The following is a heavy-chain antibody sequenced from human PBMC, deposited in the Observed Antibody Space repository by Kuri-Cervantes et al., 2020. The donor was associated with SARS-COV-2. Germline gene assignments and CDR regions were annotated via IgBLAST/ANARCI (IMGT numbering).Heavy chain of an antibody. J-gene: IGHJ4*02. CDR2: IYYSGST. Sequence: GSLRLSCTVSGGSISSSSYYWGWIRQPPGKGLEWIGSIYYSGSTYYNPSLKSRVTISVDTSKNQFSLKLSSVTAADTAVYYCARGPSSDKYGVDYWGQGTLVTVSS. CDR1: GGSISSSSYY. V-gene: IGHV4-39*07. CDR3: ARGPSSDKYGVDY. D-gene: IGHD3-22*01.